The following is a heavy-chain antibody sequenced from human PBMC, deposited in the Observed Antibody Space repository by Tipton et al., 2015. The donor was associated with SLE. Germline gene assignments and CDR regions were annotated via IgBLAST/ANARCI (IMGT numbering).Heavy chain of an antibody. CDR2: IYYTGNT. CDR1: RYSISSGHY. D-gene: IGHD6-13*01. CDR3: ARRYSSNWYGSYDILDM. V-gene: IGHV4-61*01. J-gene: IGHJ3*02. Sequence: TLSLTCAVYRYSISSGHYWSWIRQPPGKELEYIGYIYYTGNTNYNPSLKSRVTISVGTSKNQFSLRLSSVTAADTALYYCARRYSSNWYGSYDILDMWGQGTMVIVSS.